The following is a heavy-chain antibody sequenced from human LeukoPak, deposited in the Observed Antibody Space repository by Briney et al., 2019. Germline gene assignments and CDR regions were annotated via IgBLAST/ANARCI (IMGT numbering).Heavy chain of an antibody. J-gene: IGHJ4*02. CDR3: ARGISSGWSPLRYFDY. D-gene: IGHD6-19*01. CDR1: GESFSGYF. V-gene: IGHV4-34*01. CDR2: IYYSGST. Sequence: SETLSLICAVYGESFSGYFWNWIRQPPGKGLEWIGSIYYSGSTYYNPSLKSRVTISVDTSKNQFSLKLSSVTAADTAVYYCARGISSGWSPLRYFDYWGQGTLVTVSS.